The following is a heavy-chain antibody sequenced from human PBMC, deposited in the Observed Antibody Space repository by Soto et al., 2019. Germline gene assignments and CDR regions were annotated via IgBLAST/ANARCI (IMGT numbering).Heavy chain of an antibody. Sequence: VQLVQSGAEVKKPGSSVKVSCKASGGTFSRYAVSWVRQAPGQGLEWMGGIIPGLGTINYAQKFQGRVTITADESTSTAYMELSSLRSEDTAVYYCARDGLIRGAIIGNFDYWGQGTLVTVSS. CDR2: IIPGLGTI. D-gene: IGHD3-10*01. V-gene: IGHV1-69*01. J-gene: IGHJ4*02. CDR3: ARDGLIRGAIIGNFDY. CDR1: GGTFSRYA.